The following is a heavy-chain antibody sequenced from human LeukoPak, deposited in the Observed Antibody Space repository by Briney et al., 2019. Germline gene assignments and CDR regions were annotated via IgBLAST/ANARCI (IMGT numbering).Heavy chain of an antibody. CDR3: GSSRAF. CDR1: EFTFSNYA. Sequence: GGSLRLPCAASEFTFSNYAMSWFGRPPGKGLEWVSAISNSGGSTYYTNSLKGRFTISRDNSRNPFYLQMNALGAEDRAVYYCGSSRAFWGQGTMVTVSS. J-gene: IGHJ4*02. CDR2: ISNSGGST. D-gene: IGHD3-10*01. V-gene: IGHV3-23*01.